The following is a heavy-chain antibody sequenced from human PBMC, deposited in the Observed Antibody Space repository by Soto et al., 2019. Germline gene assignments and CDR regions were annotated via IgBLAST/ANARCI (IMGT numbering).Heavy chain of an antibody. V-gene: IGHV1-69*01. D-gene: IGHD4-17*01. CDR1: GGTFSSYA. J-gene: IGHJ4*02. CDR2: IIPIFGTA. Sequence: QVQLVQSGAEVKKPGSSVKVSCKASGGTFSSYAISWVRQAPGQGLEWMGGIIPIFGTANYAQKFQGRVTITADESTSTGYMELSSLRSEDTAVYYCARGLRVRGDYGQYYFDYWGQGTLVTVSS. CDR3: ARGLRVRGDYGQYYFDY.